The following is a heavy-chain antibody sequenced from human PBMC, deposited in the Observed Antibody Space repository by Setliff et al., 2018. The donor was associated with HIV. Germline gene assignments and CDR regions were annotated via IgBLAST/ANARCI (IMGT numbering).Heavy chain of an antibody. CDR3: ARGKGVGGVVITGGLDV. V-gene: IGHV1-8*01. Sequence: AASVKVSCKASGYTFTNVDIHWLRRATGQGLEWMGWMNPNTGVSGYALKFQARVTMTRDTSISTAYMELSSLTSEDTAVYYCARGKGVGGVVITGGLDVWGKGTTVTVSS. J-gene: IGHJ6*04. CDR1: GYTFTNVD. D-gene: IGHD3-10*01. CDR2: MNPNTGVS.